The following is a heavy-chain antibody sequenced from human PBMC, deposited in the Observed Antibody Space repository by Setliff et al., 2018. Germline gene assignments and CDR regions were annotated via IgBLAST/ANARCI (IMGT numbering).Heavy chain of an antibody. D-gene: IGHD5-18*01. CDR2: IYYSGST. CDR3: ARVPRFTDTRNAFDI. J-gene: IGHJ3*02. Sequence: SETLSLTCTVSGGSISSGGYYWSWIRQHPGKGLEWIGYIYYSGSTYYNPSLKSRVTISVDTSKNQFSLKLNSVTAADTAVYYCARVPRFTDTRNAFDIWGQVTMVTVSS. V-gene: IGHV4-31*03. CDR1: GGSISSGGYY.